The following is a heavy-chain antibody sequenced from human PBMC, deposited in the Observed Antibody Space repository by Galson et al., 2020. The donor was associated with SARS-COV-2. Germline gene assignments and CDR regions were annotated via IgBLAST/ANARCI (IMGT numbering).Heavy chain of an antibody. CDR3: ARGGVPPVTTRGLPPYYYGMDV. Sequence: ASEPLSLTCAVSGGSISSGGYSWSWIRQPPGKGLEWIGYIYHSGSTYYNPSLKSRVTISVDRSKNQFSLKLSSVTAADTAVYYCARGGVPPVTTRGLPPYYYGMDVWGQGTTVTVSS. D-gene: IGHD4-17*01. CDR2: IYHSGST. CDR1: GGSISSGGYS. J-gene: IGHJ6*02. V-gene: IGHV4-30-2*01.